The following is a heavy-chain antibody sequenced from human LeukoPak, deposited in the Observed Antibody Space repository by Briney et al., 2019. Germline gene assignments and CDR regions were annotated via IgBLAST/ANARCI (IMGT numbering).Heavy chain of an antibody. V-gene: IGHV4-59*01. CDR3: ASWSWAIGNYDY. J-gene: IGHJ4*02. CDR1: GGSISVYY. CDR2: IYYSGST. Sequence: PSETLSLTCTVSGGSISVYYWSCIRQPPGKGLEGIGYIYYSGSTNYNPSFKSRVTISVDKSKNQFSLKLSSVHAADSAVYYCASWSWAIGNYDYWGQGTLVTVSS. D-gene: IGHD4-23*01.